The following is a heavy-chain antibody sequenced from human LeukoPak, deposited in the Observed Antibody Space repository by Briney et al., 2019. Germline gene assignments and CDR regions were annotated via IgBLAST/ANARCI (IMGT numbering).Heavy chain of an antibody. D-gene: IGHD5-24*01. CDR3: ARGRWLQPWGYFDY. CDR1: GGTFSSYA. J-gene: IGHJ4*02. Sequence: ASVKVSCKASGGTFSSYAISWVRQAPGQGLEWMGGIIPIFGTANYAQKFQGRVTITTDESTSTAYMELSSLRSEDTAVYYCARGRWLQPWGYFDYWGQGTLVTVSS. CDR2: IIPIFGTA. V-gene: IGHV1-69*05.